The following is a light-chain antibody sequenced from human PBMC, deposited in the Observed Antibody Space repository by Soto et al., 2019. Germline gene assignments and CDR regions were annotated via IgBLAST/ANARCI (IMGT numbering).Light chain of an antibody. CDR2: DAS. Sequence: DIQITQSPSTLSASVGDRVTITCRASQNINNWLAWYQQKPGKAPKVLIYDASSLDSGVPSRFSGSGFGTEFTLAISSLQPDDFATYYCQKYDDYFGGGTKVEIK. V-gene: IGKV1-5*01. J-gene: IGKJ4*01. CDR1: QNINNW. CDR3: QKYDDY.